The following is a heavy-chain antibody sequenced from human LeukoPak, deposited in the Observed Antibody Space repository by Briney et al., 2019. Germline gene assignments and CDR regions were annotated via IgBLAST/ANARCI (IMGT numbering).Heavy chain of an antibody. CDR3: ARERAGSGYSGHDGGWFDP. D-gene: IGHD5-12*01. CDR1: GGSISSYY. Sequence: NPSETLSRTWTVSGGSISSYYWSWIRQPAGKELEWFGRIYSSGSSSFNPSLKSRVTMSVDTSKNQVSLQLSSVTAADTAVYYCARERAGSGYSGHDGGWFDPWGQGTLVTVSS. CDR2: IYSSGSS. V-gene: IGHV4-4*07. J-gene: IGHJ5*02.